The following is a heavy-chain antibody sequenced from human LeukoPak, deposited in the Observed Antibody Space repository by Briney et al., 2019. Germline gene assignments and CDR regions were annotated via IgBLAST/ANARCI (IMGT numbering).Heavy chain of an antibody. Sequence: PSETLSLTCTVSGGSISSYYWSWIRQPPGKGLEWIGYIYYSGSTNYNPSLKSRVTISVDTSKNQFSLKLSSVTAPDTAVYYCARHIIAAASGGGMDVWGQGTTVTVSS. J-gene: IGHJ6*02. CDR2: IYYSGST. CDR3: ARHIIAAASGGGMDV. V-gene: IGHV4-59*08. CDR1: GGSISSYY. D-gene: IGHD6-13*01.